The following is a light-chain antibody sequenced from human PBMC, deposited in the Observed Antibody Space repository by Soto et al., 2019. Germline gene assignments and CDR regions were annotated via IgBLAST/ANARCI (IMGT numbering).Light chain of an antibody. V-gene: IGKV4-1*01. CDR1: QSVLQSSDNRNY. CDR3: QQYYNTLF. J-gene: IGKJ2*01. CDR2: WAT. Sequence: DIVMTQSPDSPAVSLGERATINCKSSQSVLQSSDNRNYLAWYQQKPGQPPKLLISWATTRESGVPDRFSGSGSGTDFTLTISSVQAEDVAVYYCQQYYNTLFFGQGTNLEIK.